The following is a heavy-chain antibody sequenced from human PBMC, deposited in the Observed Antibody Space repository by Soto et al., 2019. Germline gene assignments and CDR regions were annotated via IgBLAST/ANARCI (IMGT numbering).Heavy chain of an antibody. CDR1: GFTFSGSA. J-gene: IGHJ6*03. CDR2: IGSKANSYAT. V-gene: IGHV3-73*01. D-gene: IGHD4-17*01. CDR3: TRVRGLEPHDYGDYKDYYYYYMDV. Sequence: GGSLRLSCAASGFTFSGSAMHWVRQASGKGLEWVGRIGSKANSYATAYAASVKGRFTISRDDSKNTAYLQMNSLKTEDTAVYYCTRVRGLEPHDYGDYKDYYYYYMDVWGKGTTVTVSS.